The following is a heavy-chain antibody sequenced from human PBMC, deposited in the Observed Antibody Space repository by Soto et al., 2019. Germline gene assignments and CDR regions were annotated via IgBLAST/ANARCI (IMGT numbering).Heavy chain of an antibody. CDR3: ARGALGSGSYEGY. Sequence: GESLKISCKGSGYSFTSYWISWVRQMPGKGLEWMGRIDPSDSYTNYSPSIQGHVTISADKAISTAYLQWTSLKASDTAMYYCARGALGSGSYEGYWGQGTLVTVSS. J-gene: IGHJ4*02. CDR2: IDPSDSYT. CDR1: GYSFTSYW. D-gene: IGHD3-10*01. V-gene: IGHV5-10-1*01.